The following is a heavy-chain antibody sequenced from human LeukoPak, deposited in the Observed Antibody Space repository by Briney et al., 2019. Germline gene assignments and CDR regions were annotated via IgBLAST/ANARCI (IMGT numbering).Heavy chain of an antibody. V-gene: IGHV4-39*07. Sequence: SETLSLTCTVSSGSISTSNYYWGWVRQPPGKGLEWIGEINHSGSTNYNPSLKSRVTISVDTSKNQFSLKLSSVTAADTAVYYCARGRGFDYWGQGTLVTVSS. J-gene: IGHJ4*02. D-gene: IGHD3-10*01. CDR1: SGSISTSNYY. CDR2: INHSGST. CDR3: ARGRGFDY.